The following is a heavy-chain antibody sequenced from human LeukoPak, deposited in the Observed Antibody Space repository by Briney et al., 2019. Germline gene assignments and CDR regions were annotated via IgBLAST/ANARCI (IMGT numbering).Heavy chain of an antibody. CDR1: GYTFTSYY. V-gene: IGHV1-46*01. CDR2: INPSGGST. J-gene: IGHJ3*02. Sequence: AAVKAFCKASGYTFTSYYKHWVRQAPGQGLEWMGIINPSGGSTSYAQKFQGRVTMTRDTSTSTVYMELSSLRSEDTAVYYCARSKGGAFDIWGQGTMVTVSS. D-gene: IGHD2-15*01. CDR3: ARSKGGAFDI.